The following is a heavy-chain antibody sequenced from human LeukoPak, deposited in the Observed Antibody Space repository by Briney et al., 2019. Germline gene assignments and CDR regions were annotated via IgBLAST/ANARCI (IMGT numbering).Heavy chain of an antibody. CDR3: ARHSSGWNFDY. J-gene: IGHJ4*02. V-gene: IGHV4-39*01. CDR2: IYYSGST. CDR1: GCSISSSSYS. D-gene: IGHD6-19*01. Sequence: PSETLSLTCTVSGCSISSSSYSWGWIRQPPGKGLEWIGSIYYSGSTYYNPSLKSRVTISVDTSKNQFSLKLSSVTAADTAVYYCARHSSGWNFDYWGQGTLVTVSS.